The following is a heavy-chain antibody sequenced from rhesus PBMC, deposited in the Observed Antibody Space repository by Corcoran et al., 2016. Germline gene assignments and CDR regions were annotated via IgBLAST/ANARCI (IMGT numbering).Heavy chain of an antibody. D-gene: IGHD4-29*01. J-gene: IGHJ4*01. Sequence: QMQLQESGPGAVKPSETPSLTSAVSVGSISDSHCCRWVRQTPGQGPVWIGYLDGSGMNTNCDPSLRSRVTISKETSKNQFSLKLTSVTAADTAVYSCARGRGSYGSLSYFDYWGQGVLVTVSS. CDR1: VGSISDSHC. CDR3: ARGRGSYGSLSYFDY. CDR2: LDGSGMNT. V-gene: IGHV4S10*01.